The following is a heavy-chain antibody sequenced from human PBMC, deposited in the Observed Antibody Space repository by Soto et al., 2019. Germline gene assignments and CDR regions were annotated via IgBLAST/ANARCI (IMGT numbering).Heavy chain of an antibody. CDR2: ISYDGSNK. CDR3: AKDRVPGFDP. CDR1: GFTFSSYG. Sequence: QVQLVESGGGVVQPGRSLRLSCAASGFTFSSYGMHWVRQAPGKGLEWVAVISYDGSNKYYADSVKGRFNISRDNSNNTLYLQMNSLRAEDTAVYYGAKDRVPGFDPWGHGTLVTFAS. V-gene: IGHV3-30*18. J-gene: IGHJ5*02.